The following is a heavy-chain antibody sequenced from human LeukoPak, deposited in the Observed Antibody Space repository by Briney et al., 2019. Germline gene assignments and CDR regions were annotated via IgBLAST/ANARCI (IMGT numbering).Heavy chain of an antibody. Sequence: SETLSLTCTVSGNSISSGDNYWSWIRQPAGKGLEWIGRIYTSGSTNYNPSLKSRVTISGDTSKNQFSLKLSSVTAADTAVYYCARGGTDTKPAFDIWGQGTMVTVSS. CDR3: ARGGTDTKPAFDI. J-gene: IGHJ3*02. CDR1: GNSISSGDNY. V-gene: IGHV4-61*02. D-gene: IGHD2-8*02. CDR2: IYTSGST.